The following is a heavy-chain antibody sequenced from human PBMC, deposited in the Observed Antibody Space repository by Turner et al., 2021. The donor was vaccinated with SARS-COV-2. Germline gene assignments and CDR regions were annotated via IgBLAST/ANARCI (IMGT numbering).Heavy chain of an antibody. Sequence: QLQLQEAGPGLVKPSENLSLTCTVSGGPISSSSYYWGWIRQPPGKGLEWMGSSHYSGSTYCNPALKSRVTISVDTSMNLFSLKLTSVTAADTAVYCCARHWEYAAAAYLARFDPWGQGTLVTVSS. CDR2: SHYSGST. D-gene: IGHD6-13*01. V-gene: IGHV4-39*01. J-gene: IGHJ5*02. CDR1: GGPISSSSYY. CDR3: ARHWEYAAAAYLARFDP.